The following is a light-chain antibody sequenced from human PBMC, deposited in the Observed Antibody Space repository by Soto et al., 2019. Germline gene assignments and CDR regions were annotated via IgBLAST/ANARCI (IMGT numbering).Light chain of an antibody. Sequence: DIQMTQSPSSLSASVGDRVTITCRASQSIFTYFNWYQQKPGRAPDLLIYAASSLQGGVPSRFSGSGSGTDFTLTITRLQPEDFATYYCQQSYRTPLTFGGGTKVDIK. V-gene: IGKV1-39*01. J-gene: IGKJ4*01. CDR2: AAS. CDR1: QSIFTY. CDR3: QQSYRTPLT.